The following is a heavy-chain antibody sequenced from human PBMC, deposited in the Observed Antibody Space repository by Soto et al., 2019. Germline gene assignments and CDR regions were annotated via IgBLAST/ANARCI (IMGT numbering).Heavy chain of an antibody. V-gene: IGHV1-46*01. CDR3: ARGFAYRNSKFWNYYCDS. CDR2: INPRIGST. J-gene: IGHJ4*02. CDR1: GYSLIDYY. D-gene: IGHD3-10*01. Sequence: VASVKVSCKALGYSLIDYYLHWVRQAPGQGLEWMGMINPRIGSTSYTQRFRDRVSMTRDTSTSTVYMELSSLTSKDTAVYYCARGFAYRNSKFWNYYCDSWGQGTLVTVSS.